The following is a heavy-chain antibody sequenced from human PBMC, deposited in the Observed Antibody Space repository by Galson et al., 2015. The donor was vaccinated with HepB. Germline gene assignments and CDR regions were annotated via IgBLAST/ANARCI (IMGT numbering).Heavy chain of an antibody. CDR3: AKDLNTAMVTGEAPRSYFDY. J-gene: IGHJ4*02. V-gene: IGHV3-23*01. CDR2: ISGSGGST. Sequence: SLRLSCAASGFTFSSYAMSWVRQAPGKGLEWVSAISGSGGSTYYADSVKGRFTISRDNSKNTLYLQMNSLRAEDTAVYYCAKDLNTAMVTGEAPRSYFDYWGQGTLVTVSS. D-gene: IGHD5-18*01. CDR1: GFTFSSYA.